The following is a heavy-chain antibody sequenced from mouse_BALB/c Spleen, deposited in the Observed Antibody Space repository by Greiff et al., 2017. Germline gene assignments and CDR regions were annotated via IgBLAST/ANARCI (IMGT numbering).Heavy chain of an antibody. V-gene: IGHV1-4*01. CDR3: AREGRDGNYTRYYAMDY. Sequence: QVQLQQSGADLARPGASVKMSCKASGYTFTSYTMHWVKQRPGQGLEWIVYINPSSGYTNYNQKFKDKATLTADKSSSTAYMQLSSLTSEDSAVYYCAREGRDGNYTRYYAMDYWGQGTSVTVSS. CDR1: GYTFTSYT. J-gene: IGHJ4*01. CDR2: INPSSGYT. D-gene: IGHD2-1*01.